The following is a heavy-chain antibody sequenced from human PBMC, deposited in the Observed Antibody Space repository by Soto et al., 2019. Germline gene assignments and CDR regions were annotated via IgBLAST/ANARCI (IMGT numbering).Heavy chain of an antibody. Sequence: PGGSLRLSCAASGFTFSSYSMSWVRQAPGKGLEWVSAISGSGGSTYYADSVKGRFTISRDNSKNTLYLQMNSLRAEDTAVYYCAKTSKLPPYIVVVPQPILGSDYWGQGTLVTVSS. CDR2: ISGSGGST. D-gene: IGHD2-2*01. J-gene: IGHJ4*02. CDR3: AKTSKLPPYIVVVPQPILGSDY. CDR1: GFTFSSYS. V-gene: IGHV3-23*01.